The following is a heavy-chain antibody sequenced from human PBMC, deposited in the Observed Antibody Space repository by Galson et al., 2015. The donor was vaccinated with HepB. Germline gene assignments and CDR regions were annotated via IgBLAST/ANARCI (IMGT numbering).Heavy chain of an antibody. CDR2: IVVGSGNT. D-gene: IGHD4-17*01. J-gene: IGHJ3*02. CDR1: RFTFTSSA. CDR3: AAAGRETRFYGDYEGAFDI. V-gene: IGHV1-58*02. Sequence: SVKVSCKASRFTFTSSAMQWVRQARGQRLGWIGWIVVGSGNTNYAQKFQERVTITRDMSTSTAYMELSSLRSEDTAVYYCAAAGRETRFYGDYEGAFDIWGQGTMVTVSS.